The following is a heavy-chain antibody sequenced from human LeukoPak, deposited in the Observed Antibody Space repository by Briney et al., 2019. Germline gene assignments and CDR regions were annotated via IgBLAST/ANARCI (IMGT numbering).Heavy chain of an antibody. J-gene: IGHJ4*02. Sequence: GGSLRLSCAASGFTFDDYAMHWVRQAPGKGLEWVPGISWNSGSIGYADSVKGRFTISRDNAKNSLYLQMNSLRAEDTALYYCAKGRNYDFWSGYPDYWGQGTLVTVSS. D-gene: IGHD3-3*01. CDR3: AKGRNYDFWSGYPDY. CDR1: GFTFDDYA. V-gene: IGHV3-9*01. CDR2: ISWNSGSI.